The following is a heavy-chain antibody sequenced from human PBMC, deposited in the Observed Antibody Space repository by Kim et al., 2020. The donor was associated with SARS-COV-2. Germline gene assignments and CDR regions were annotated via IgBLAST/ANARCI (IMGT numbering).Heavy chain of an antibody. CDR3: ARGFFRNGFDV. V-gene: IGHV3-74*01. Sequence: GGSLRLSCAASGFTFNDYWINWVRQAPGKGLVWVSRISSDGSSTNYADSVKGRFTMSGDNAENTVYLQMNSLRAEDTAVYYCARGFFRNGFDVWGQGTTVTVSS. CDR1: GFTFNDYW. J-gene: IGHJ6*02. D-gene: IGHD3-3*01. CDR2: ISSDGSST.